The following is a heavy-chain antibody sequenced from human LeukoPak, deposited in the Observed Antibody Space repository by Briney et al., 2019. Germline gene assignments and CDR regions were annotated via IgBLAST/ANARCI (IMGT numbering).Heavy chain of an antibody. CDR2: IYTSGST. D-gene: IGHD3-16*01. Sequence: SETLSLTCTVSGGSISSSTYYWGWIRQPPGKGLEWIGRIYTSGSTNYNPSLKSRVTMSVDTSKNQFSLKLSSVTAADTAVYYCARRGEFFDYWGQGTLVTVSS. V-gene: IGHV4-61*05. CDR1: GGSISSSTYY. J-gene: IGHJ4*02. CDR3: ARRGEFFDY.